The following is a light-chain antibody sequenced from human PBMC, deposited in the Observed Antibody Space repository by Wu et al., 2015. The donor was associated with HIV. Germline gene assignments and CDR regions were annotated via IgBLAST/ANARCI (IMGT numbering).Light chain of an antibody. CDR2: DTS. J-gene: IGKJ4*01. CDR3: QQNNNWPLT. CDR1: QSVSINY. V-gene: IGKV3-15*01. Sequence: ETVLTQSPGTLSLSPGERATLSCRASQSVSINYLAWYQQKPGQPPRLLIYDTSTRATGIPARFSASGSGTEFTLTISSLKSEDAAHYYCQQNNNWPLTFGGGTKLEIK.